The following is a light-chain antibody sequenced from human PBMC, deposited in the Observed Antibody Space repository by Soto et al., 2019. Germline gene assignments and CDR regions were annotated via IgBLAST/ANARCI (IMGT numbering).Light chain of an antibody. CDR1: NINIGDNH. Sequence: QSVLTQPPSVSAAPGQRVTIPCSGSNINIGDNHVSWYQHLPGTAPKLVVXHXXXXYSDLPXRFYGSKSGNSAKLVITGLQTGDEAVYYCGTWDDSLFSVVFRPGTKRSVL. V-gene: IGLV1-51*01. CDR3: GTWDDSLFSVV. J-gene: IGLJ1*01. CDR2: HXX.